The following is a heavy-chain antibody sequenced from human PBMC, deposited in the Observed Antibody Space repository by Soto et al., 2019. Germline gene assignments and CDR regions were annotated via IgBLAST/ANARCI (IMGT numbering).Heavy chain of an antibody. J-gene: IGHJ5*02. CDR1: GFTFSSYA. Sequence: PGGSLRLSCTASGFTFSSYAMSWVRQAPGKGLEWVSAISASGGSTYHADSVKGRFTISRDNSKNTLYLQTNSLRVEDTAVYYCAKGTSHEPLNWFDPWGQGTLVTVSS. CDR2: ISASGGST. CDR3: AKGTSHEPLNWFDP. V-gene: IGHV3-23*01.